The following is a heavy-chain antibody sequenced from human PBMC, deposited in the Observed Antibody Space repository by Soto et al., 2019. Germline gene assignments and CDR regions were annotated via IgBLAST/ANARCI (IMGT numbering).Heavy chain of an antibody. J-gene: IGHJ6*03. CDR1: GGTFSSYT. Sequence: SVKVSCKASGGTFSSYTISWVRQAPGQGIEWMGRIIPILGIANYAQKFQGRVTITADKSTSTAYMELSSLRSEDTAVYYCATCITMFRGVIIRDYYYHLDVWGKGTTVTVSS. V-gene: IGHV1-69*02. D-gene: IGHD3-10*01. CDR3: ATCITMFRGVIIRDYYYHLDV. CDR2: IIPILGIA.